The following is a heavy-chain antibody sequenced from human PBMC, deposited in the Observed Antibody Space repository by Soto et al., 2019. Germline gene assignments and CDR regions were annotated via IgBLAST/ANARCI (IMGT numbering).Heavy chain of an antibody. CDR2: ISGSGGST. J-gene: IGHJ6*02. CDR1: GFTFSSYA. CDR3: AKADGDYMSYYYYYGMDV. D-gene: IGHD4-17*01. V-gene: IGHV3-23*01. Sequence: GGSLRLSCAASGFTFSSYAMSWVRQAPGKGLDWVSAISGSGGSTYYADSVKGRFTISRDNSKNTLYLQMNSLRAEDTAVYYCAKADGDYMSYYYYYGMDVWGQGTTVTVSS.